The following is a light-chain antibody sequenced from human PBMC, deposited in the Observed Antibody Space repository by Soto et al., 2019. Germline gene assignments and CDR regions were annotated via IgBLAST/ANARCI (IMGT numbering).Light chain of an antibody. CDR3: HQYGSSPWT. Sequence: EIVLTQSPGTLSLSPGERATLSCRASQSVSSSYLAWYQQKPGQAPRLLIYGASSRATGIPDRFSGSGSGTDYTLTISILEPEDFAVYYCHQYGSSPWTGGQGTKVE. CDR2: GAS. J-gene: IGKJ1*01. V-gene: IGKV3-20*01. CDR1: QSVSSSY.